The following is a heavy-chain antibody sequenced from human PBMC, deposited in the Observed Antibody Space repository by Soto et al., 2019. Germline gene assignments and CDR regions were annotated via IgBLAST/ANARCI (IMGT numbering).Heavy chain of an antibody. CDR2: VSHRGTA. CDR3: ARIHWSQSSLDY. CDR1: GGSIDSTDYS. Sequence: ASQTLSLTCGVSGGSIDSTDYSLSLIRQPPGKGLEWIGYVSHRGTAYSIPSLKGRLTLSMDSPQTPFPLKLTFVTAADSAVYYCARIHWSQSSLDYWGRGILVTV. D-gene: IGHD6-19*01. J-gene: IGHJ4*02. V-gene: IGHV4-30-2*01.